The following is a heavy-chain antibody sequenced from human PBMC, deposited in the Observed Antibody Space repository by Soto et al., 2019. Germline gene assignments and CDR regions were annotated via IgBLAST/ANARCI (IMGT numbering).Heavy chain of an antibody. Sequence: SVKVSCKASGFTFTSSAVQWVRQARGQRLEWIGWIVVGSGNTSYAQKFQERVTITRDMSTSTAYMELSSLRSEDTAVYYCAVPGIAVAGTGAYALDIWGQGTMVTVSS. CDR1: GFTFTSSA. D-gene: IGHD6-19*01. J-gene: IGHJ3*02. CDR2: IVVGSGNT. V-gene: IGHV1-58*01. CDR3: AVPGIAVAGTGAYALDI.